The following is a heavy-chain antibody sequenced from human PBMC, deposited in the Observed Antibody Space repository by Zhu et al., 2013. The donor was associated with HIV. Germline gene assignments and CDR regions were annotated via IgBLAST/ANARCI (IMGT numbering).Heavy chain of an antibody. Sequence: QVQLVQSGAEVKKPGASVKVSCKASGYTFTGYYMHWVRQAPGQGLEWMGWINPNSGGTNYAQKFQGWVTMTRDTSISTAYMELSRLRSDDTAVYYCARGRYDYCSSTSCLYYFDYWGQGTLVTVSS. CDR3: ARGRYDYCSSTSCLYYFDY. CDR2: INPNSGGT. J-gene: IGHJ4*02. V-gene: IGHV1-2*04. D-gene: IGHD2-2*01. CDR1: GYTFTGYY.